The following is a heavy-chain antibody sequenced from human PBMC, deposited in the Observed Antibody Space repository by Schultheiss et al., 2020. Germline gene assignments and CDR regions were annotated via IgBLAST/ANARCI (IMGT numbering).Heavy chain of an antibody. D-gene: IGHD3-22*01. Sequence: GESLKISCAASGFTFSSDAMSWVRQAPGKGLEWVSAISGSGGSTYYADSVKGRFTISRDNSKNTLYLQMNSLRAEDTAVYYCAKRHSSGYYYFDYWGQGTLVTVSS. CDR2: ISGSGGST. V-gene: IGHV3-23*01. CDR1: GFTFSSDA. J-gene: IGHJ4*02. CDR3: AKRHSSGYYYFDY.